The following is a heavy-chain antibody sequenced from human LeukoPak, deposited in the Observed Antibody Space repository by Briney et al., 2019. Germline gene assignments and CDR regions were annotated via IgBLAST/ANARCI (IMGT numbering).Heavy chain of an antibody. D-gene: IGHD1-26*01. V-gene: IGHV3-7*01. CDR3: ARDTPPPVGANDY. CDR2: IKQDGSEK. Sequence: PGGSLRLSCAASGFTFSSYWMNWVRQAPGKGLEWVANIKQDGSEKYYVDSVKGRFTISRDNAKNSLYLQMNSLRAEDTAVYYCARDTPPPVGANDYWGQGTLVTVSS. CDR1: GFTFSSYW. J-gene: IGHJ4*02.